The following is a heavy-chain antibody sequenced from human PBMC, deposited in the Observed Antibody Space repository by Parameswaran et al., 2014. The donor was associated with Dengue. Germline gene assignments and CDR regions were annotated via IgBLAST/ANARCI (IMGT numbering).Heavy chain of an antibody. D-gene: IGHD3-16*02. CDR3: ARIRIDYYYYYMDV. Sequence: GPTLVKPTQTLTLTCTFSGFSLSTSGMCVSWIRQPPGKALEWLARIDWDDDKYYSTSLKTRLTISKDTSKNQVVLTMTNMDPVDTATYYCARIRIDYYYYYMDVWGKGTTVTVSS. J-gene: IGHJ6*03. V-gene: IGHV2-70*11. CDR2: IDWDDDK. CDR1: GFSLSTSGMC.